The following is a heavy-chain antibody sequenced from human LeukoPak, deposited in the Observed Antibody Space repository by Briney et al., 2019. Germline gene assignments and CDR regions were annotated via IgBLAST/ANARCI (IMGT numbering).Heavy chain of an antibody. D-gene: IGHD6-13*01. CDR2: ISASGGST. J-gene: IGHJ5*02. CDR3: AKDQYSSTWYGWFDP. V-gene: IGHV3-23*01. CDR1: GFTFSSYS. Sequence: PGGSLRLSCAASGFTFSSYSMNWVRQAPGKGLEWVSVISASGGSTYYADSVKGRFTISRDNSKNTLYLQMNSLRAEDTAVYYCAKDQYSSTWYGWFDPWGQGTLVTVSS.